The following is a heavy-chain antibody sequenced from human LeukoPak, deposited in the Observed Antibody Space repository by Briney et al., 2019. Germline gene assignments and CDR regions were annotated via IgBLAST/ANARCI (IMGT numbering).Heavy chain of an antibody. J-gene: IGHJ3*02. CDR2: ISSSGSTI. V-gene: IGHV3-11*01. CDR1: GFTFSDYY. CDR3: ARLHYYGSGSYFVDI. D-gene: IGHD3-10*01. Sequence: GGSLRLSCAASGFTFSDYYMSWIRQAPGKGLEWVSYISSSGSTIYYADSVKGRFTISRDNAKNSLYLQMNSLRAEDTAVYYCARLHYYGSGSYFVDIWGQGTMVTVSS.